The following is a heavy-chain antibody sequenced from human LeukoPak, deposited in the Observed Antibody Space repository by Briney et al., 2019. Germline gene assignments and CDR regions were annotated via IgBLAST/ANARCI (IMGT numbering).Heavy chain of an antibody. J-gene: IGHJ5*02. D-gene: IGHD3-10*01. CDR1: GGTFSSYA. V-gene: IGHV1-69*05. Sequence: SVKVSCKASGGTFSSYAISWVRQAPGQGLEWMGGIIPIFGTANYAQKFQGRVTITTDESTSTAYMELSSLRSEDTAVYYCARNDDGSGSYYKGRGNWFDPWGQGTLVTVSS. CDR3: ARNDDGSGSYYKGRGNWFDP. CDR2: IIPIFGTA.